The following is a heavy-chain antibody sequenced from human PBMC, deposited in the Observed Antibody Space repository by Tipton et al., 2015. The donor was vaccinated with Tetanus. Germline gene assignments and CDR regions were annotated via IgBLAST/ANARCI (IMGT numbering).Heavy chain of an antibody. D-gene: IGHD2-2*01. CDR2: INTDGSIT. V-gene: IGHV3-74*01. J-gene: IGHJ6*02. CDR3: ASRSPRYCSTTSCFINYYYGMDA. CDR1: GFTFSSYW. Sequence: SLRLSCAASGFTFSSYWMFWVRQAPGKGLVWVSRINTDGSITNYADSVKGRFTISRDNAKDTLYLQMNSLGAEDAAVYYCASRSPRYCSTTSCFINYYYGMDAWGQGTTVTVSS.